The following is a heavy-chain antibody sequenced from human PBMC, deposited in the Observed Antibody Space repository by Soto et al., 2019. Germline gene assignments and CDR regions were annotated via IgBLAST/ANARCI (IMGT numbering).Heavy chain of an antibody. CDR1: EAPFSTNA. CDR3: AREYGSSSRLYYYYGMDV. J-gene: IGHJ6*02. D-gene: IGHD6-6*01. Sequence: QVQLVQSGAEVKKPGSRVKASGKPLEAPFSTNAISWVQKAPGKGLEWRGGIIPIFGTANYAQRFQGRVTITADESTSTAYMELSSLRSEDTAVYYCAREYGSSSRLYYYYGMDVWGQGTTVTVSS. CDR2: IIPIFGTA. V-gene: IGHV1-69*01.